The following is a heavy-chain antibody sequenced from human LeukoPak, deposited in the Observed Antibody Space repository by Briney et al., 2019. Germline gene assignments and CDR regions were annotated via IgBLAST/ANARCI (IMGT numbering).Heavy chain of an antibody. Sequence: GGSLRLSCAASGFNFSSYAMNWVRQAPGKGLEWVTVISDGGHSTYYADSVKGRFTISRDNSKNTLYLQMNSLTAADTAVYFCAKSSDSLSSDYWGQGTLVTVSS. CDR1: GFNFSSYA. D-gene: IGHD2-21*02. CDR2: ISDGGHST. J-gene: IGHJ4*02. V-gene: IGHV3-23*01. CDR3: AKSSDSLSSDY.